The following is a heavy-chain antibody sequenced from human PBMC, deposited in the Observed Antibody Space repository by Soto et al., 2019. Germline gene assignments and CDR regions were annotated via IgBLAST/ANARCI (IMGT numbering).Heavy chain of an antibody. CDR1: GFTFSSYG. V-gene: IGHV3-30*18. Sequence: QVQLVESGGGVVQPGRSLRLSCAASGFTFSSYGMEWVRQAPGKGLEWVAVISYDGSNKYYADSVKGRFTISRDDSKNTLWLQMNSLRPEDTAVYYCAKAVWRYWSFDLWGRGTLVTVSS. CDR2: ISYDGSNK. CDR3: AKAVWRYWSFDL. J-gene: IGHJ2*01.